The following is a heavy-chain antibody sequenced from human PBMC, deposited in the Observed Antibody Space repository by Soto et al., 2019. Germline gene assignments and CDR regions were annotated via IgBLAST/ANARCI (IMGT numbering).Heavy chain of an antibody. CDR2: ISSSSSYI. J-gene: IGHJ4*02. Sequence: EVQLVESGGGLVKPGGSLRLSCAASGFTFSKYSMNWVRQAPGKGLEWVSSISSSSSYIYYADSVKGRFTTSRDNGKNSLYRHMKSLSAENTAVYYCARDGSGGHTGDYWGQGTLVTVSS. CDR3: ARDGSGGHTGDY. V-gene: IGHV3-21*01. D-gene: IGHD2-15*01. CDR1: GFTFSKYS.